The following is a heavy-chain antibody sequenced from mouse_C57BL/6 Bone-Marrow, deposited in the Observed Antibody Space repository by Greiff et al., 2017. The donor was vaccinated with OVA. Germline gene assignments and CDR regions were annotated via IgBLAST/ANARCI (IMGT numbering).Heavy chain of an antibody. D-gene: IGHD1-1*01. CDR1: GYTFTSSW. J-gene: IGHJ1*03. CDR3: ANYYGSSYWYFDV. Sequence: QVQLQQPGAALVKPGASVKMSCKASGYTFTSSWITWVKQRPGQGLEWIGDIYPGSGSTNYNEKFKSKATLTVDTSSSTAYMQLSSLTSEDSAVYYCANYYGSSYWYFDVWGTGTTVTVSS. V-gene: IGHV1-55*01. CDR2: IYPGSGST.